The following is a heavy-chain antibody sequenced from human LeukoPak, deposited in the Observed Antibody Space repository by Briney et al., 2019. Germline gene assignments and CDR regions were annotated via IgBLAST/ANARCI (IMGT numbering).Heavy chain of an antibody. D-gene: IGHD6-13*01. CDR3: ARDQAPSSWYSSFDY. CDR1: GFTFSSYS. V-gene: IGHV3-48*04. CDR2: ISSSSTI. J-gene: IGHJ4*02. Sequence: PGGSLRLSCAASGFTFSSYSMNWVRQAPGKGLEWVSYISSSSTIYYADSVKGRFTISRDNAKNSLYLQMNSLRAEDTAVYYCARDQAPSSWYSSFDYWGQGTLVTVSS.